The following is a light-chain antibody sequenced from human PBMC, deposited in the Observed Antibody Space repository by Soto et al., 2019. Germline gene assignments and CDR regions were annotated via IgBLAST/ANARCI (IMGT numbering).Light chain of an antibody. J-gene: IGKJ5*01. CDR3: QQSYSTPIT. CDR1: KSISSY. V-gene: IGKV1-39*01. Sequence: DIQMTQSPSSLSASVGDRVTITLRASKSISSYLNWYQQKPGKAPKFLIYAASSLQSGVPSRFSGSGSGTDFTLTISSLQPEDFATHYCQQSYSTPITFGQGTRLEIK. CDR2: AAS.